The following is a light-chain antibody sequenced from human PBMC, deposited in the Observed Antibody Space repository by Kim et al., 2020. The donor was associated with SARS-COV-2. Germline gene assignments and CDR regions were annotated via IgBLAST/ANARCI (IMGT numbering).Light chain of an antibody. Sequence: SSELTQDPAVSVALGQTVRITCQGDSLRTYYASWYQQKPGQAPVLVIYLKDKRPSGIPDRISGSSTGNTASLTITGAQAEDEGDYYCNSRDSSGKHVVFGEGTKLTVL. V-gene: IGLV3-19*01. CDR3: NSRDSSGKHVV. CDR1: SLRTYY. CDR2: LKD. J-gene: IGLJ2*01.